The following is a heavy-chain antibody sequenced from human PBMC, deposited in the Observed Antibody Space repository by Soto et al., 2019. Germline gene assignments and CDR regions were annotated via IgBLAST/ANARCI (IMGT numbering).Heavy chain of an antibody. CDR3: ARGRTTFDC. V-gene: IGHV4-31*03. D-gene: IGHD1-1*01. Sequence: SETLSLTCTFSGGSISSGGYYWSWIRQHPGKGLEWIGYIHYSGGTYYNPSLKSRVTISVDPSENQFSLKLSSVTAADTAVYYCARGRTTFDCWGQGTLVTVSS. CDR2: IHYSGGT. CDR1: GGSISSGGYY. J-gene: IGHJ4*02.